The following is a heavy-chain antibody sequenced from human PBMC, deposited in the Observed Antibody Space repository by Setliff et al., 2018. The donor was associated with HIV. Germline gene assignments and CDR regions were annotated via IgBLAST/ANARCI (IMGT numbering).Heavy chain of an antibody. V-gene: IGHV4-4*09. CDR1: GDSISTDY. CDR2: IYNSAST. D-gene: IGHD5-18*01. Sequence: KPSETLSLTCTVSGDSISTDYWTRIRQPPGKGLEWIGYIYNSASTSYNPSLKSRVTISVDTSKNQFSLKLYSVTAADTSVYYCARRWGIRGYSSWGQGTLVTVSS. CDR3: ARRWGIRGYSS. J-gene: IGHJ5*02.